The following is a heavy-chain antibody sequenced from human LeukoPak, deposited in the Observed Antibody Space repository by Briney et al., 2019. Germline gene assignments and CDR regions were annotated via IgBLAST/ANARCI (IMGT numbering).Heavy chain of an antibody. J-gene: IGHJ4*02. D-gene: IGHD5-18*01. CDR1: GFTFSSYG. Sequence: GSLRLSCAASGFTFSSYGMHWVRQAPGKGLGWVAVISYDGSDKYSADSVKGRFTISRDNSKNTLYLQMNSLRAEDTAVYYCAKNAHYQGYSYGGIDYWGQGTLVTVSS. CDR3: AKNAHYQGYSYGGIDY. V-gene: IGHV3-30*18. CDR2: ISYDGSDK.